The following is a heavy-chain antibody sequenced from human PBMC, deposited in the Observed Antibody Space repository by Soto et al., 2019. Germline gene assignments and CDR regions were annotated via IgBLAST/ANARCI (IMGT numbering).Heavy chain of an antibody. CDR1: GGSISSYY. CDR3: ARSPRGPIAVAGKRFDY. J-gene: IGHJ4*02. CDR2: IYYSGST. V-gene: IGHV4-59*01. Sequence: PSETLSLTCTVSGGSISSYYWSWIRQPPGKGLEWIGYIYYSGSTNYNPSLKSRVTISVDTSKNQFSLKLSSVTAVDTAVYYCARSPRGPIAVAGKRFDYWGQGTLDTGSS. D-gene: IGHD6-19*01.